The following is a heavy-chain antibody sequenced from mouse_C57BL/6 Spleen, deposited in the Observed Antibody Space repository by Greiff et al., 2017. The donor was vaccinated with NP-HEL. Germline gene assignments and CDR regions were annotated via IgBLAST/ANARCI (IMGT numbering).Heavy chain of an antibody. CDR1: GFTFTDYY. CDR3: ARYGDHYGSSHWYFDV. Sequence: DVMLVESGGGLVQPGGSLSLSCAASGFTFTDYYMSWVRQPPGKALEWLGFIRNKANGYTTEYSASVKGRFTISRDNSQSILYLQMNALRAEDRSTYYCARYGDHYGSSHWYFDVWGTGTTVTVSS. CDR2: IRNKANGYTT. J-gene: IGHJ1*03. V-gene: IGHV7-3*01. D-gene: IGHD1-1*01.